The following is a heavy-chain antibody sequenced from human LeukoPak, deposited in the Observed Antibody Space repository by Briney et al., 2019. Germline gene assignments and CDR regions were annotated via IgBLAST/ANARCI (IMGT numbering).Heavy chain of an antibody. CDR2: IYYSGST. CDR1: GDSISGNY. V-gene: IGHV4-59*08. CDR3: ARQRLAAGSVWFDP. Sequence: PSETLSLTCTVSGDSISGNYWTWIRQPPGKGLEWIGYIYYSGSTNYNASLKSRVTISVDTSKNQFSLKLSSVTAADTAVYYCARQRLAAGSVWFDPWGQGTLVSVSS. J-gene: IGHJ5*02. D-gene: IGHD6-13*01.